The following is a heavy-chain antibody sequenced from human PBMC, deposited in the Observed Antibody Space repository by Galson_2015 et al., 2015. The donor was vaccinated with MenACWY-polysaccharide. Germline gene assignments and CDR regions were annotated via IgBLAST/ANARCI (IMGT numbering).Heavy chain of an antibody. J-gene: IGHJ3*02. CDR3: AREGSRSVFHAIDI. D-gene: IGHD3-10*01. CDR2: IQHDGSNK. CDR1: GFRFSNSG. Sequence: SLRLSCAASGFRFSNSGMHWVRQAPGKGLEWVAVIQHDGSNKEYADSVKGRFSISRDNSKNTVFLEMNSLGLEDTAVYYCAREGSRSVFHAIDIWGQGTMVTVSS. V-gene: IGHV3-33*01.